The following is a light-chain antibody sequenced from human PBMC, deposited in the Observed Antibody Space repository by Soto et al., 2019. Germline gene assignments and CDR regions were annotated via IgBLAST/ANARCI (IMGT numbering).Light chain of an antibody. CDR2: AAS. Sequence: DIQMTQSPSYMSTSVGDRITITCRASQGISRWLAWYQKKPGRAPKLLIYAASSLQSGVPVRFSGSGSGTDFTLSISSLEPEDVATYFCQQLDSFPLTFGQGTRLEIK. CDR1: QGISRW. CDR3: QQLDSFPLT. V-gene: IGKV1-12*01. J-gene: IGKJ5*01.